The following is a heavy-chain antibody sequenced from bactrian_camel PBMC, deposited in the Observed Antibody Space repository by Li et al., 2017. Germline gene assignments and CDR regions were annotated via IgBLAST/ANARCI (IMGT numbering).Heavy chain of an antibody. Sequence: HVQLVESGGGAVQAGGSLRLSCVASGYIYSSHCMGWFRQAPGKEREAVAVIDSDDDTTYVDHVKGRFTISKDAAKSTLYLQMNSLKPEDTAVYYCAARWSDTRFRATMNADEYRYWGQGTQVTVS. J-gene: IGHJ4*01. D-gene: IGHD4*01. V-gene: IGHV3S53*01. CDR1: GYIYSSHC. CDR3: AARWSDTRFRATMNADEYRY. CDR2: IDSDDDT.